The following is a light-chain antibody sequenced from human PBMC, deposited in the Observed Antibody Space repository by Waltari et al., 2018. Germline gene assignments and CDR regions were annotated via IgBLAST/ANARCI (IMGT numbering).Light chain of an antibody. Sequence: QSMLTQPPSASGSPGQRVSISCSGGSSNIGNNALNWYKQLPGTAPKLLMYSHVIRPSGVPDRFSGSRSGTSGSLAISGLQSEDEADYYCAAWDDSLKVVLFGGGTKLTVL. CDR1: SSNIGNNA. CDR2: SHV. J-gene: IGLJ2*01. CDR3: AAWDDSLKVVL. V-gene: IGLV1-44*01.